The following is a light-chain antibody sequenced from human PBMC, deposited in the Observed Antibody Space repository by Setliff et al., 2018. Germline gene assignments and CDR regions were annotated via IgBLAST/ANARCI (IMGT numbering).Light chain of an antibody. V-gene: IGKV4-1*01. CDR3: QQFYSNPIT. CDR1: QSLLYSSNNKNY. CDR2: WAS. Sequence: DIVMTQSPDSLAVSLGERATINCKSSQSLLYSSNNKNYLAWYQQKPGQPPQLLIYWASTRQSGVPDRFSGSGSGTDFTLTISSLQAADVAVYYCQQFYSNPITFGPGTKVDIK. J-gene: IGKJ3*01.